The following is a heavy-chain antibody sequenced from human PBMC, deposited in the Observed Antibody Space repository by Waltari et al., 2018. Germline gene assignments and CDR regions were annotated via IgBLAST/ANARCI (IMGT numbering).Heavy chain of an antibody. V-gene: IGHV3-23*01. CDR3: AKGGSFGLDY. J-gene: IGHJ4*02. CDR1: GFTFSRHA. Sequence: EVQLLESGGGLVQPGGSLSLSCAASGFTFSRHAMSWVRQAPGKGLEWVSAISGSGGSTYYADSVKGRFTISRDNSKNTLYLQMNSLRAEDTAVYYCAKGGSFGLDYWGQGTLVTVSS. D-gene: IGHD1-26*01. CDR2: ISGSGGST.